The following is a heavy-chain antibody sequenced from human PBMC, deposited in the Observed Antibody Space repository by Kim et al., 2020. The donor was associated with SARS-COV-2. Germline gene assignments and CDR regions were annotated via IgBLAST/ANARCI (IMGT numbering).Heavy chain of an antibody. Sequence: GGSLRLSCAASGFTFSTYAMNWVRQAPGKGLEWISYIRGDGSAIYYADSVKGRFTISRDNAKNSLYLQMNSLRDDDTAVYYCANLIGSSWSSDYWGQGTL. D-gene: IGHD6-13*01. V-gene: IGHV3-48*02. CDR1: GFTFSTYA. CDR3: ANLIGSSWSSDY. CDR2: IRGDGSAI. J-gene: IGHJ4*02.